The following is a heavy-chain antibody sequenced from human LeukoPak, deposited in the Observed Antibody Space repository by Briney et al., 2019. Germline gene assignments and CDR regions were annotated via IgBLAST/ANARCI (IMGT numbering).Heavy chain of an antibody. CDR2: IYHSVNT. Sequence: SETLSLTCAVSDYSISSGYYWGWLRQPPGKGLEWIGSIYHSVNTSYNPSLKSRVTISVDTSKNQFSLKLSSVTAADTAVYYCARLRYYYDSSGYRPYYFDYWGQGTLVTVSS. CDR3: ARLRYYYDSSGYRPYYFDY. CDR1: DYSISSGYY. D-gene: IGHD3-22*01. V-gene: IGHV4-38-2*01. J-gene: IGHJ4*02.